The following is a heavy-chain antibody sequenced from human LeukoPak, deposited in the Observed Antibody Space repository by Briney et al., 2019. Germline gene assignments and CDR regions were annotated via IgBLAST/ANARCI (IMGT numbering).Heavy chain of an antibody. J-gene: IGHJ4*02. Sequence: GGSLRLSCAASGFTFSGSAMHWVRQASGKGLEWVGRIRSKANSYATAYAASVKGRFTISRDDSKNTAYLQINSLKTEDTAVYYCTSRIAVAGNDYWGQGTLVTVSS. CDR2: IRSKANSYAT. CDR1: GFTFSGSA. D-gene: IGHD6-19*01. CDR3: TSRIAVAGNDY. V-gene: IGHV3-73*01.